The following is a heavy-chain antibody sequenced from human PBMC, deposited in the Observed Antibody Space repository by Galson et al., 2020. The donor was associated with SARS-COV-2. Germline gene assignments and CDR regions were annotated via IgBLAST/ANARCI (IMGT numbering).Heavy chain of an antibody. CDR2: VSYSGST. CDR1: GGSVTSGSDY. V-gene: IGHV4-61*01. CDR3: ARDPRTYYHGIDV. Sequence: SETLSLTCTVSGGSVTSGSDYWSWIRQPPGKGLEWVGYVSYSGSTSYNPSLKSRLTISLDTSKNKFSLNLSSVTAADTAVYYCARDPRTYYHGIDVWGQGTTVTVSS. J-gene: IGHJ6*02.